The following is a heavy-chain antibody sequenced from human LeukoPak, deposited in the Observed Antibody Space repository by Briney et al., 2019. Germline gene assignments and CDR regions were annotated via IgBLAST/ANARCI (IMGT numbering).Heavy chain of an antibody. CDR2: IYHSGST. J-gene: IGHJ5*02. Sequence: SETLSLTCTVSGYSISSGYYWGWIRPPPGKGLEWIGSIYHSGSTYYNPSLKSRVTISVDTSKNQFSLKLSSVTAADTAVYYCARDRDSSGWTYNWFDPWGQGTLVTVSS. CDR3: ARDRDSSGWTYNWFDP. CDR1: GYSISSGYY. V-gene: IGHV4-38-2*02. D-gene: IGHD6-19*01.